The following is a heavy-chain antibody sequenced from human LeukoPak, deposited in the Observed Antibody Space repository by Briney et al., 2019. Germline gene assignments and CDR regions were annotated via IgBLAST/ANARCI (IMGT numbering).Heavy chain of an antibody. D-gene: IGHD5-18*01. CDR3: ARDTYSYGFDY. CDR1: GYTFTSYG. Sequence: GASVKVSCKASGYTFTSYGISWVRQAPGQGLEWMGWISVYNGNTNYAQKLQGRVTMTIDTSTSTAYMELRSLRSDDTAVYYCARDTYSYGFDYWGQGTLVTVSS. CDR2: ISVYNGNT. J-gene: IGHJ4*02. V-gene: IGHV1-18*01.